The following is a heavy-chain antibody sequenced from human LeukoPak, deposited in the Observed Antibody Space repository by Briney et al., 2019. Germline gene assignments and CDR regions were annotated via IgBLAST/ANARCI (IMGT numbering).Heavy chain of an antibody. D-gene: IGHD6-13*01. Sequence: GESLKISCKGSRYSFTSYWIGWVRQMSGKGLEWMGIIYPGDSDTRDSPSFQGQVTISADKSISTAYLQWSSLKASDTAMYYCARPISSWTDAFDIWGQGTMVTVSS. V-gene: IGHV5-51*01. CDR3: ARPISSWTDAFDI. CDR2: IYPGDSDT. J-gene: IGHJ3*02. CDR1: RYSFTSYW.